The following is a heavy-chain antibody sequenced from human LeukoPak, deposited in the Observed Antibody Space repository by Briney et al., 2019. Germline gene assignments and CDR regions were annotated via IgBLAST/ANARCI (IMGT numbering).Heavy chain of an antibody. CDR3: AKDYTPTYDYPTPFDP. V-gene: IGHV3-23*01. CDR1: GFTFSNYA. Sequence: GGSLRLSCAASGFTFSNYAMTWVRQAPGKGLEWVSAISGSGGSTYYADSVKGRFTISRDNSKNTLYLQMNSLRAEDTAVYYCAKDYTPTYDYPTPFDPWGQGTLVTVSS. CDR2: ISGSGGST. J-gene: IGHJ5*02. D-gene: IGHD2-2*02.